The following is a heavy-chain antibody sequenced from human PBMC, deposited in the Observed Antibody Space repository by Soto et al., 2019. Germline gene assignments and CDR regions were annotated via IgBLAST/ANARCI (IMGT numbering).Heavy chain of an antibody. CDR2: IKNKANSYST. V-gene: IGHV3-72*01. CDR3: ARDSGRGWSNFDF. Sequence: EVQLVVSGGGLVQPGGSLRLSCAASGFTFSDHYMDWVRQAPGKGLEWVGRIKNKANSYSTEYAASVTGRFTISRDDSKNLLYLQMNSLKTEDTAVYYCARDSGRGWSNFDFWGQGTLVTVSS. CDR1: GFTFSDHY. J-gene: IGHJ4*02. D-gene: IGHD6-19*01.